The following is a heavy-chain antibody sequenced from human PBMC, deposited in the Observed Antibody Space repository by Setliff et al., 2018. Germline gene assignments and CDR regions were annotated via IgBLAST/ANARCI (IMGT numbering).Heavy chain of an antibody. J-gene: IGHJ5*02. CDR1: GGSISSGGYY. CDR2: IYTSGST. CDR3: ARGPNFWSGYYSLRLRWFDP. Sequence: SETLSLTCTVSGGSISSGGYYWSWIRQHPGKGLEWIGRIYTSGSTNYNPSLKSRVTISVDTSKNQFSLKLSSVTAADTAVYYCARGPNFWSGYYSLRLRWFDPWGQGTLVTVSS. V-gene: IGHV4-61*02. D-gene: IGHD3-3*01.